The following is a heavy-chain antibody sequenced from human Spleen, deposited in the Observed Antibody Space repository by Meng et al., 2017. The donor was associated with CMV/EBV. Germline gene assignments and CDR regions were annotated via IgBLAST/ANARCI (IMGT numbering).Heavy chain of an antibody. D-gene: IGHD2-15*01. CDR1: GFTFNTFS. V-gene: IGHV3-66*02. J-gene: IGHJ4*02. Sequence: GESLKISCAASGFTFNTFSMNWVRQAPGKGLEWVLVVYSGGNTYYADSVKGRFTISRDNSKNTLYLQMNSLRAEDTALYYCARGYCSGGSCYLGGYWGQGTLVTVSS. CDR3: ARGYCSGGSCYLGGY. CDR2: VYSGGNT.